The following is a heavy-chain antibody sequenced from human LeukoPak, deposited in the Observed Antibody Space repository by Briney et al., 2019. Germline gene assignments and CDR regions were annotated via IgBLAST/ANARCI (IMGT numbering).Heavy chain of an antibody. CDR1: GFTFSSYA. CDR3: TRAPSSSAGAMDV. CDR2: IRSKAYGGTT. D-gene: IGHD6-19*01. Sequence: GGSLRLSCAASGFTFSSYAMSWVRQAPGKGLEWVGFIRSKAYGGTTEYAASVKGRFTISRDDSKSIAYLQMNSLKTEDTAVYYCTRAPSSSAGAMDVWGKGTTVTVSS. J-gene: IGHJ6*03. V-gene: IGHV3-49*04.